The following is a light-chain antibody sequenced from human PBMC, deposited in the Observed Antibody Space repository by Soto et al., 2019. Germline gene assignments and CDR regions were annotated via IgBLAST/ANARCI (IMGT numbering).Light chain of an antibody. Sequence: QSALTQPASVSGSPGQSITISCTGTNNDIGTYNYVPWYQHHPGKAPKLLIYEVSNRPSGVSNRFSGSKSGNTASLTISGLQAEDEADYHCTSFTTSTTVVFGGGTKLTVL. V-gene: IGLV2-14*01. CDR1: NNDIGTYNY. J-gene: IGLJ2*01. CDR3: TSFTTSTTVV. CDR2: EVS.